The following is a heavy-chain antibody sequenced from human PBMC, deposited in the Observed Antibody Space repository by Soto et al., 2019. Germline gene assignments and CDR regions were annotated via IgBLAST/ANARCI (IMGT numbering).Heavy chain of an antibody. D-gene: IGHD3-10*01. CDR2: IYYSGST. CDR1: GGSISSGGYY. CDR3: PSYSVRRYGGSKWYYP. J-gene: IGHJ5*02. Sequence: SETLSLTCTVSGGSISSGGYYWSWIRQHPGKGLEWIGYIYYSGSTYYNPSLKSRVTISVDMSKNQFSLKLSSVTAADTAVYYFPSYSVRRYGGSKWYYPCRQATLVPVSS. V-gene: IGHV4-31*03.